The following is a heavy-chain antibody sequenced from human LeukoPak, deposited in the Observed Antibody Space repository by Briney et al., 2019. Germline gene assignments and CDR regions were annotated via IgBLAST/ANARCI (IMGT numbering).Heavy chain of an antibody. D-gene: IGHD6-13*01. V-gene: IGHV3-30*18. J-gene: IGHJ4*02. CDR2: ISYDGSNK. CDR3: AKERAAAGTSFDY. CDR1: GFTFSSYG. Sequence: GRSLRLSCAASGFTFSSYGMHWVRQAPGKGLEWVAFISYDGSNKYYADSVKGRFTISRDNSKNTLYLQMNSLRAEDTAVYYCAKERAAAGTSFDYWGQGTLVTVSS.